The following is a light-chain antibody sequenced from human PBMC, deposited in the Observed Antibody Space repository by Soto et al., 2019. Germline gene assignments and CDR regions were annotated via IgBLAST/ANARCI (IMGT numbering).Light chain of an antibody. J-gene: IGLJ1*01. V-gene: IGLV2-14*01. CDR2: EVS. CDR3: SSYTSSSTLDV. Sequence: QSVLTQPASVSGSPGQSITISCTGTSSDVGGYNYVSWYQQQPGKAPKLMIYEVSNRPSGVSNRFSGSKSGNTASLTISGLQAEDEADYYCSSYTSSSTLDVFGTGTKVTVL. CDR1: SSDVGGYNY.